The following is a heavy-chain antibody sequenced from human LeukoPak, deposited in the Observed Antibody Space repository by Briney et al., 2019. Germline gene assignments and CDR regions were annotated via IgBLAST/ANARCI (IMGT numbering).Heavy chain of an antibody. CDR1: GFTFSSYS. CDR2: IYSGGST. J-gene: IGHJ6*03. CDR3: ARHTAMASYYYYYYMDV. V-gene: IGHV3-53*01. Sequence: GGSLRLSCAASGFTFSSYSMNWVRQAPGKGLEWVSVIYSGGSTYYADSVKGRFTISRDNSKNTLYLQMNSLRAEDTAVYYCARHTAMASYYYYYYMDVWGKGTTVTVSS. D-gene: IGHD5-18*01.